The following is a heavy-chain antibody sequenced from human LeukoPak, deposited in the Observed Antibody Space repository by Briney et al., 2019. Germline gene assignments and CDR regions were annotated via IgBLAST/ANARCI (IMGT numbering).Heavy chain of an antibody. CDR1: GFRFSSYA. CDR2: ISGSGGST. CDR3: VKGSQNYDFWRFDY. J-gene: IGHJ5*01. D-gene: IGHD3-3*01. Sequence: GGSLRLSCGASGFRFSSYAMSWVRQAPGKGLGWVSSISGSGGSTYYTDSVKGRFAISRDNSKSTLYLQMNSLGTDDTALYYCVKGSQNYDFWRFDYWGQGTLVTASS. V-gene: IGHV3-23*01.